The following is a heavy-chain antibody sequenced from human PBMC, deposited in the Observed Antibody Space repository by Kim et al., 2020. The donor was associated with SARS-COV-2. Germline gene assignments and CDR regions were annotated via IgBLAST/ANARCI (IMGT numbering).Heavy chain of an antibody. J-gene: IGHJ6*02. CDR3: ASYYYDSSGNDQGYYYYGMDV. CDR2: IYYSGST. CDR1: GGSVSSGSYY. D-gene: IGHD3-22*01. V-gene: IGHV4-61*01. Sequence: SETLSLTCTVSGGSVSSGSYYWSWIRQPPGKGLEWIGYIYYSGSTNYNPSLKSRVTISVDTSKNQFSLKLSSVTAADTAVYYCASYYYDSSGNDQGYYYYGMDVWGQGTTVTVS.